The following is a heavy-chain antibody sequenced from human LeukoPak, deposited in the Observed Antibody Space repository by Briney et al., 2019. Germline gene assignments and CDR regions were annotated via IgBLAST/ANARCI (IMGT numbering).Heavy chain of an antibody. V-gene: IGHV1-18*01. CDR2: TSDYNGNT. CDR3: ARVDLWGDILTGYHKVDY. Sequence: ASVKVSCKTSGYIFSSYGITWVRQAPGQGLEWMGWTSDYNGNTKYAQKLQGRVTMTTDTSASTAYVELRSLRSDDTAVYYCARVDLWGDILTGYHKVDYWGPGTLVTVSS. D-gene: IGHD3-9*01. J-gene: IGHJ4*02. CDR1: GYIFSSYG.